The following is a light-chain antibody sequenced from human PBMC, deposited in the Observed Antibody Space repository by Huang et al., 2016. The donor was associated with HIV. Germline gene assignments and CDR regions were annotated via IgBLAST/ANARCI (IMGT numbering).Light chain of an antibody. CDR1: QNITRY. J-gene: IGKJ2*01. CDR3: QQSARTPRT. Sequence: DIQMTQSPSSLSAFIGDRVIINCRASQNITRYLNWYQQKPGKAHKLLIYTTASLQSGVPSTFSGSGSGTDFSLTITNLQPEDSATYYCQQSARTPRTFGQGTKVEI. CDR2: TTA. V-gene: IGKV1-39*01.